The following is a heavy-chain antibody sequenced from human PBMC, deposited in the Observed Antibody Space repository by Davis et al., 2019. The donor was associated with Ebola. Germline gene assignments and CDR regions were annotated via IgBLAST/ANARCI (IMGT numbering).Heavy chain of an antibody. V-gene: IGHV1-69*04. CDR1: GGTFSSYA. Sequence: SVKVSCKASGGTFSSYAISWVRQAPGQGLEWMGRIIPILGIANYAQKFQGRVTITADKSTSTAYMELSSLRSEDTAVYYCARSSYGDYAGDAFDIWGQGTMVTVSS. CDR2: IIPILGIA. CDR3: ARSSYGDYAGDAFDI. J-gene: IGHJ3*02. D-gene: IGHD4-17*01.